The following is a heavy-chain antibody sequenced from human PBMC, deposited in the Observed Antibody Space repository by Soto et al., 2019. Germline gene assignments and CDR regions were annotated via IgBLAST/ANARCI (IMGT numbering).Heavy chain of an antibody. D-gene: IGHD2-15*01. V-gene: IGHV4-4*02. J-gene: IGHJ3*01. CDR3: AYSTVLYRHDV. CDR2: ILHSGET. Sequence: QVQLQESGPGLVKPSGTLSLTCAVSGDSITNSRWWTWVRQPPGKGLEWIGDILHSGETNYNPSLKSRVFISVDKSQNQFSLRVSSVTAADTAVYYCAYSTVLYRHDVWGQVTLVTVSS. CDR1: GDSITNSRW.